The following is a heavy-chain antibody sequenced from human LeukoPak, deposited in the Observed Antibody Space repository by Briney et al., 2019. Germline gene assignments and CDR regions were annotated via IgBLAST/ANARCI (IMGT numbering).Heavy chain of an antibody. CDR2: INHSGST. D-gene: IGHD6-19*01. Sequence: SETLSFTCAGYGGSFSGYYWSWIRQPPGKGLEWIGEINHSGSTNYNPSLKSRVTISVDTSKNQFSLKLSSVTAADTAEYYCTTSGPRGWFDPWGQGTLVTVSS. V-gene: IGHV4-34*01. J-gene: IGHJ5*02. CDR1: GGSFSGYY. CDR3: TTSGPRGWFDP.